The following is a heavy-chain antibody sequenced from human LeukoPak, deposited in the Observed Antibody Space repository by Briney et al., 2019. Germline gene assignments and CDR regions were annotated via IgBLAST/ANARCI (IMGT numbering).Heavy chain of an antibody. J-gene: IGHJ6*02. CDR3: ARGRRIAAACHYYYYGMDV. Sequence: SETLSLTCAVYGGSFSGYYWSWIRQPPGKGLEWIGEINHSGSTNYNPSLKSRVTISVDTSKNQFSLKLSSVTAADTAVYYCARGRRIAAACHYYYYGMDVWGQGTTVTVSS. V-gene: IGHV4-34*01. D-gene: IGHD6-13*01. CDR2: INHSGST. CDR1: GGSFSGYY.